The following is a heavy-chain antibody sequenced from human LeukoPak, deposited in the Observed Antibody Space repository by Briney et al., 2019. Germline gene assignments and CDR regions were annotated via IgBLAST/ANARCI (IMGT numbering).Heavy chain of an antibody. CDR2: IYYSGST. CDR3: ARGVSSGSDY. CDR1: GGSISSYY. D-gene: IGHD3-10*01. V-gene: IGHV4-59*08. J-gene: IGHJ4*02. Sequence: SETLSLTCTVSGGSISSYYWSWIRQPPGKGLECIGYIYYSGSTNYNPSLKSRVTISVGTSKNQFSLKLSSVTAADTAVYYCARGVSSGSDYWGQGTLVTVSS.